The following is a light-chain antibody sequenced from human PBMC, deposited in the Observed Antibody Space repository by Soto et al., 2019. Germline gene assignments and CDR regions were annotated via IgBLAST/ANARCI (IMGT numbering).Light chain of an antibody. Sequence: EIVMTQSPATLSVSPGGRAALSCRASQSVSSVLAWYQQKPGQAPRLLIYGASTRATGCPARFSGSGSGTEFTLTISSLQSEDVAVYYCQQYKDWPLTFGGGTRVEIK. V-gene: IGKV3-15*01. CDR1: QSVSSV. CDR3: QQYKDWPLT. CDR2: GAS. J-gene: IGKJ4*01.